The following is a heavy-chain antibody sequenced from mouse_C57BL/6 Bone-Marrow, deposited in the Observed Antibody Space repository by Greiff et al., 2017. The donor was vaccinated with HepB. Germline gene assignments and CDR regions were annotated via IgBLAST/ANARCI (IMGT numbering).Heavy chain of an antibody. CDR1: GYAFTNYL. CDR2: INPGSGGT. CDR3: AREGGPDY. J-gene: IGHJ2*01. Sequence: QVQLQQSGAELVRPGTSVKVSCKASGYAFTNYLIEWVKQRPGQGLEWIGVINPGSGGTNYNEKFKGKATLTADKSSSTAYMQLSSLTSEDSAVYFCAREGGPDYWGQGTTLTVSS. V-gene: IGHV1-54*01. D-gene: IGHD3-3*01.